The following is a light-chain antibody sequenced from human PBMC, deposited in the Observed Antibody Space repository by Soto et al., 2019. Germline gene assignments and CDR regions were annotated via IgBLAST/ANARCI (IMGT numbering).Light chain of an antibody. CDR1: QRIANF. J-gene: IGKJ1*01. CDR3: QQSYSTPRT. Sequence: DIQVTHSPSSLSASVGSRFNISCRASQRIANFLNWYQQKPGKAPNLLIFGASSLQSGVPSRFSGSGSGTDFTLTINSMQPEDFATYYCQQSYSTPRTFGRGTKVDIK. V-gene: IGKV1-39*01. CDR2: GAS.